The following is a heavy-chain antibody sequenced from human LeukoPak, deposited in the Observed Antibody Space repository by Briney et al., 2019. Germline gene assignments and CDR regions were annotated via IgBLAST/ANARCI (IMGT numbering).Heavy chain of an antibody. D-gene: IGHD2-2*01. J-gene: IGHJ4*02. CDR3: ARRYCSSTSCQIDY. CDR2: ISSLGNTI. Sequence: GGSLRLSCAASGFTFSSYEMNWVRQAPGKGLEWVSYISSLGNTIYYAESVRGRFTISRDNAKNSLYLQMNSLKAEDTAVYYCARRYCSSTSCQIDYWGQGTLVTVSS. V-gene: IGHV3-48*03. CDR1: GFTFSSYE.